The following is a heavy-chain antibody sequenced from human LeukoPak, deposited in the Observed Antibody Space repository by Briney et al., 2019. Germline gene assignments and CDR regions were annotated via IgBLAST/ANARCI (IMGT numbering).Heavy chain of an antibody. CDR3: ARDVYYYGSGSLIH. J-gene: IGHJ4*02. CDR2: IYYSGST. D-gene: IGHD3-10*01. Sequence: SETLSLTCTVSGGSISTYYWSWIRQPPGKGLEWIGYIYYSGSTNCNASLKSRVTISVDTSKNQFSLKLSSGTAADTAVYYCARDVYYYGSGSLIHWGQGTLVTVSS. CDR1: GGSISTYY. V-gene: IGHV4-59*01.